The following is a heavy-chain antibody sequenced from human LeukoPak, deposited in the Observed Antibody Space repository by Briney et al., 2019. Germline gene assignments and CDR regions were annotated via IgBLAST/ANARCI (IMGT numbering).Heavy chain of an antibody. V-gene: IGHV3-30*02. CDR3: ARAYPRGY. J-gene: IGHJ4*02. Sequence: GGSLRLSCAASGFTFSSYGMHWVRQAPGKGLEWVAFIRYDGSNKYYADSVKGRFTISRGNAKNSLYLQMNSLRAEDTAVYYCARAYPRGYWGQGTLVTVSS. CDR1: GFTFSSYG. CDR2: IRYDGSNK.